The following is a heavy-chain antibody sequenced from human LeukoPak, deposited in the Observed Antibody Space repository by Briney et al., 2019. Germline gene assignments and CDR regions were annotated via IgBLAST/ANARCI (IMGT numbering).Heavy chain of an antibody. CDR1: GGSFSGYY. V-gene: IGHV4-34*01. D-gene: IGHD6-19*01. J-gene: IGHJ4*02. CDR2: INHSGST. CDR3: ARRSWLVRMSFDY. Sequence: SETLSLTCAVYGGSFSGYYWSWIRQPPGKGLEWIGEINHSGSTNYDPSLKSRVTISVDTSKNQFSLKLSSVTAADTAVHYCARRSWLVRMSFDYWGQGTLVTVSS.